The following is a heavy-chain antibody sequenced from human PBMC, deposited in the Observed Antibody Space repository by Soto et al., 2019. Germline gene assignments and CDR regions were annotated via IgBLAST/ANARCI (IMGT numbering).Heavy chain of an antibody. Sequence: PGGSLRLSCTASGFSFSSYTMSWVRQAPGKGLQWVASITNRGTHTYSADSVKGRFTISRDNDKNSLYLQMNNLRAEDTATYYCTRAHEVAWFDSWGLGTLVTVSP. V-gene: IGHV3-21*06. CDR3: TRAHEVAWFDS. CDR1: GFSFSSYT. J-gene: IGHJ5*01. CDR2: ITNRGTHT. D-gene: IGHD2-15*01.